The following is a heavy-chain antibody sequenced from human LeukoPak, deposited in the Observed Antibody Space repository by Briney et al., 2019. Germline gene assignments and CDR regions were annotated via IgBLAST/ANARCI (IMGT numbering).Heavy chain of an antibody. V-gene: IGHV1-2*02. CDR1: GYTFTGYY. Sequence: ASVKVSCKASGYTFTGYYMHWVRQAPGQGLEWMGWINPNSGGTNYAQKFQGRVTMTRDTSISTAYMELSRLRSYDTAVYYCARGAYSISAWFDPWGQGTLVTVSS. J-gene: IGHJ5*02. CDR3: ARGAYSISAWFDP. D-gene: IGHD6-6*01. CDR2: INPNSGGT.